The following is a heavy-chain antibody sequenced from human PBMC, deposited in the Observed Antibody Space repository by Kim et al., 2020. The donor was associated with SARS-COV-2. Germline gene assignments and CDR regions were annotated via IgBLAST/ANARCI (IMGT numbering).Heavy chain of an antibody. V-gene: IGHV2-70*11. J-gene: IGHJ4*02. CDR1: GFSLSTSGMC. D-gene: IGHD2-8*01. CDR3: ARSKNDVGSCTTSTCLTYFDY. CDR2: IDWDNDK. Sequence: SGPTLVNPTQTLTLTCTFSGFSLSTSGMCVNWIRQPPGKALEWLARIDWDNDKYYSASLKTRLTISKDTYKNQVVLTMTNMDPVDTATYYCARSKNDVGSCTTSTCLTYFDYWGQGTLVTVSS.